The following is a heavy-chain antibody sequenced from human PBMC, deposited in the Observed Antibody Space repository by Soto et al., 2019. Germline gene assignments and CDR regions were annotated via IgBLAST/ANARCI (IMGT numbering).Heavy chain of an antibody. Sequence: QVHLVQSGAEVKKPGASVKVSCKGSGYTFTSYGITWVRQAPVQGLEWVGWISAHNGNTDYAQKLQGRVTGTRDTTRGIAYMALRRLRSDDTAVYYCARGRYGDYWGQGALVTVSS. J-gene: IGHJ4*02. D-gene: IGHD1-1*01. CDR1: GYTFTSYG. CDR2: ISAHNGNT. CDR3: ARGRYGDY. V-gene: IGHV1-18*01.